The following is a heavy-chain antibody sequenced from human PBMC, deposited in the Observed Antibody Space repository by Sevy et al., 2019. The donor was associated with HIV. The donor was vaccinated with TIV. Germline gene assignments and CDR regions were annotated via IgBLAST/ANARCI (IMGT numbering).Heavy chain of an antibody. Sequence: GGSLRLSCAASGFTFSSYSMNWVRQAPGKGLEWVSYISSSSSTIYYADSVKGRFTISRDNAKNSLYLQMNSLRDEDTAVYYCARGLVGATLFAFDIWGQGTMVTVSS. CDR2: ISSSSSTI. D-gene: IGHD1-26*01. J-gene: IGHJ3*02. CDR3: ARGLVGATLFAFDI. CDR1: GFTFSSYS. V-gene: IGHV3-48*02.